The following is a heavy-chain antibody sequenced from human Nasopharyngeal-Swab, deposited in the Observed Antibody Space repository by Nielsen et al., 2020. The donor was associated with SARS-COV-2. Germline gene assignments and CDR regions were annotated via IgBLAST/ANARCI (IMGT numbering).Heavy chain of an antibody. CDR3: ARQGGSSGWSGVAFDI. D-gene: IGHD6-19*01. CDR1: GGSISSSSYY. CDR2: IYYSGST. Sequence: SETLSLTCTVSGGSISSSSYYWSWIRQPPGKGLEWIGYIYYSGSTNYNPSLKSRVTISVDTSKNQFSLKLSSVTAADTAVYYCARQGGSSGWSGVAFDIWGQGTMVTVSS. V-gene: IGHV4-61*05. J-gene: IGHJ3*02.